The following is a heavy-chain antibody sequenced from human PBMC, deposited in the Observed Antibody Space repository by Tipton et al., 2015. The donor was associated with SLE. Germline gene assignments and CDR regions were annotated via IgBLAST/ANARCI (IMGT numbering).Heavy chain of an antibody. D-gene: IGHD3-16*01. V-gene: IGHV4-39*07. CDR3: AGGSGARWFDP. J-gene: IGHJ5*02. CDR1: GGSISSSSYY. Sequence: TLSLTCTVSGGSISSSSYYWGWIRQPPGKGLEWIGSIYYSGSTYYNPSLKSRVTISVDTSKNQFSLKLSSVTAADTAVYYCAGGSGARWFDPWGQGTLVTVSS. CDR2: IYYSGST.